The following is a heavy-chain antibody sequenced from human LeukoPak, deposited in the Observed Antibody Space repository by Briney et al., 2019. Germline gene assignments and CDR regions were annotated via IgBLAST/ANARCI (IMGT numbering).Heavy chain of an antibody. V-gene: IGHV1-69*04. J-gene: IGHJ4*02. Sequence: ASVKVSCKASGGTFSSYAISWVRQAPGQGLEWMGRIIPILGIANYAQKFQGRVTITADKSTSTAYMELSSLRSEDTAVYYYASTYDFWSGYSRYWGQGTLVTVSS. CDR3: ASTYDFWSGYSRY. CDR1: GGTFSSYA. CDR2: IIPILGIA. D-gene: IGHD3-3*01.